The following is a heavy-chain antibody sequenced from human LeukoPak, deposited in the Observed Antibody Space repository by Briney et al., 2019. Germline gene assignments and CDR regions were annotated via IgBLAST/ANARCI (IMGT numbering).Heavy chain of an antibody. D-gene: IGHD3-10*01. V-gene: IGHV1-58*02. Sequence: VKVSCKASGFTSTSSAMRWVRQARGQRLEWIGWIVVGSGNTNYAQKFQERVTITRDMSTSTAYMELSSLRSEDTAVYYCAAVYGSGSLSGGDYWGQGTLVTVSS. J-gene: IGHJ4*02. CDR1: GFTSTSSA. CDR3: AAVYGSGSLSGGDY. CDR2: IVVGSGNT.